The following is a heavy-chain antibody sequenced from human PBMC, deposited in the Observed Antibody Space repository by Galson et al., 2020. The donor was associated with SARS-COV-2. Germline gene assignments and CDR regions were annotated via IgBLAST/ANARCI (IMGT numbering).Heavy chain of an antibody. V-gene: IGHV3-33*06. J-gene: IGHJ5*02. Sequence: GGSLRLSCAASGFTFSSYGMHWVRQAPGKGLEWVAVVWYDGSNKYYADSVKGRFTISRDNSKNTLYLQMNSLRAEDTAVYYCAKGANWFDPWGQGTLVTVSS. CDR1: GFTFSSYG. CDR2: VWYDGSNK. CDR3: AKGANWFDP.